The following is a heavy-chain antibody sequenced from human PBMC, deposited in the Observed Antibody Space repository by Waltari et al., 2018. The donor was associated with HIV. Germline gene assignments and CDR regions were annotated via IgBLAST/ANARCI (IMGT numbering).Heavy chain of an antibody. CDR1: GLSVSSNY. CDR2: IYRSGDA. CDR3: ARVRSIMGRFLGFDY. J-gene: IGHJ4*02. D-gene: IGHD3-3*02. Sequence: EVQLVETGGGLIQPGGSLRLSCAASGLSVSSNYMNWVRQAPGKGLEWLSVIYRSGDAYYADFVKGRFTISRDNSKNTLYLQMNSLRAEDTAVYYCARVRSIMGRFLGFDYWGQGTLVTVSS. V-gene: IGHV3-53*02.